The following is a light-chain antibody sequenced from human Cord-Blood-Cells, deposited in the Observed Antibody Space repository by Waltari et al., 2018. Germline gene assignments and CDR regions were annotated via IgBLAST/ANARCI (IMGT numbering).Light chain of an antibody. CDR2: GKN. Sequence: SSELTQHRDVSLASGLKVRITCTGDSPRSTDARWYHQKPGQAPVLVIYGKNNRPYGSPDRFSGSSSGNTASLTITGAQAEDEADYYCNSRDSSGNHLGVFGGGTKLTVL. CDR3: NSRDSSGNHLGV. V-gene: IGLV3-19*01. J-gene: IGLJ3*02. CDR1: SPRSTD.